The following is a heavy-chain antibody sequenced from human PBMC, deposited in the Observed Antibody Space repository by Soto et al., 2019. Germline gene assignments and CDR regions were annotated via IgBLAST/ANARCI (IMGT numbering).Heavy chain of an antibody. D-gene: IGHD4-17*01. V-gene: IGHV3-21*01. J-gene: IGHJ4*02. CDR3: ARDHYGDHYFDY. CDR2: VSGGSGYI. CDR1: GFTFSTYS. Sequence: SLRLSCAASGFTFSTYSMNWVRQAPGKGLEWVSSVSGGSGYIYYADSVKGRLTISRDNAKNSLFLQMNSLRADDTAVYYCARDHYGDHYFDYWGQGTLVTVSS.